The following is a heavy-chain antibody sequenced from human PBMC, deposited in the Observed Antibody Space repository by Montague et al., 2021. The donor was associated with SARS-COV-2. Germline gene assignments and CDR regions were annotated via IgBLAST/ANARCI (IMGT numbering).Heavy chain of an antibody. J-gene: IGHJ5*01. CDR3: ARELQYNWFDP. D-gene: IGHD2-21*02. Sequence: SETLSLTCTVSGGSIDSYYWSWLRQPPGKGLEWIGYIYYRGTTNYNPSLESRVTMSVDTSKNQFSLNLSSVTAADTAMYYCARELQYNWFDPWGRGTTVTVSS. CDR2: IYYRGTT. V-gene: IGHV4-59*01. CDR1: GGSIDSYY.